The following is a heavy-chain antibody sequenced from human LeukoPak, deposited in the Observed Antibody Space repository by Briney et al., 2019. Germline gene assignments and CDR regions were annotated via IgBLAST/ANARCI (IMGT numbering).Heavy chain of an antibody. V-gene: IGHV1-69*01. CDR2: IIPIFSTA. CDR3: ARCPSLVDGPVKTHYYYYYYMDV. Sequence: SVKVSCKASGGTFSSYAISWVRQAPGQGLEWMGGIIPIFSTANYAQKFQGRVTITADESTSTAYMELSSLRSEDTAVYYCARCPSLVDGPVKTHYYYYYYMDVWGKGTTVTVSS. CDR1: GGTFSSYA. D-gene: IGHD4-11*01. J-gene: IGHJ6*03.